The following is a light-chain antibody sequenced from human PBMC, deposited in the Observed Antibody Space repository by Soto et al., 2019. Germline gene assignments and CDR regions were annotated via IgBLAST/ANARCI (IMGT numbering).Light chain of an antibody. J-gene: IGKJ4*01. CDR1: QSISSK. Sequence: EIVMTQSPATLSVSPGERATLSCRASQSISSKLAWFQEKPGQAPRLLFYGASTRATGVPARFSGSGSGTEFTLTISSLQSEDFAVYYCQHYNNWPLTFGAGTKVEIK. V-gene: IGKV3-15*01. CDR3: QHYNNWPLT. CDR2: GAS.